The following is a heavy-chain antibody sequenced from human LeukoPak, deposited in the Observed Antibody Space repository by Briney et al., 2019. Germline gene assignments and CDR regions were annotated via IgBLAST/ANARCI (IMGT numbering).Heavy chain of an antibody. J-gene: IGHJ4*02. Sequence: GASVKVSCKASGYTFTSYCFIWVRQAPGQGLEWMGWISAYNGDTDYAQKLQGRVTLTTDTSTSTAYMEMRSLRSDDTAVYYCARADLSGWYGGDHWGQGTLVTVSS. CDR2: ISAYNGDT. V-gene: IGHV1-18*01. D-gene: IGHD6-19*01. CDR3: ARADLSGWYGGDH. CDR1: GYTFTSYC.